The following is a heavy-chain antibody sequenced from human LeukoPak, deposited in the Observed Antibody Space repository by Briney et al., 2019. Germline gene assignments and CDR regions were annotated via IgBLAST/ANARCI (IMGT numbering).Heavy chain of an antibody. V-gene: IGHV1-8*01. CDR3: ARKGYDTQAYYYYYGMDV. Sequence: ASAKVSCKASGYAFTSYDVNWVRQATGQGLEWMGWMNPNSGNTGYAQKFQGRVTMTRNTSTSTAYMELSSLRSEDTAVYYCARKGYDTQAYYYYYGMDVWGQGTTVTVSS. CDR2: MNPNSGNT. D-gene: IGHD6-13*01. CDR1: GYAFTSYD. J-gene: IGHJ6*02.